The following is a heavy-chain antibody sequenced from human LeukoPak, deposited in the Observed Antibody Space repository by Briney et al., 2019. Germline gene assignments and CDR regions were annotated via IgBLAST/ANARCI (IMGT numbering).Heavy chain of an antibody. CDR2: IFHSGNT. V-gene: IGHV4-38-2*02. CDR1: GDSITTPYY. D-gene: IGHD3-22*01. J-gene: IGHJ4*02. CDR3: ARPGESSGYMWFY. Sequence: EPLSLTCTVSGDSITTPYYWGWIRQSPGKGLEWIGSIFHSGNTYYNPSLKSRLTISIDTSKNQFSLRLNSVTAADTAVYYCARPGESSGYMWFYWGQGTLVTVSS.